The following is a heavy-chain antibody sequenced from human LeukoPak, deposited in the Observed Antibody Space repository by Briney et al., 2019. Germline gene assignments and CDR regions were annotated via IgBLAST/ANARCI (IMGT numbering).Heavy chain of an antibody. Sequence: GGSLRLSCAASGFTFSSYEMNWVRQAPGKGLEWVSYISSSGSTIYDADSVKGRFTISRDNAKNTLYLQMNSLRAEDTAIYYCAGACDNINCFSEGGDYWGQGTLVTVSS. J-gene: IGHJ4*02. D-gene: IGHD2-21*02. CDR2: ISSSGSTI. V-gene: IGHV3-48*03. CDR3: AGACDNINCFSEGGDY. CDR1: GFTFSSYE.